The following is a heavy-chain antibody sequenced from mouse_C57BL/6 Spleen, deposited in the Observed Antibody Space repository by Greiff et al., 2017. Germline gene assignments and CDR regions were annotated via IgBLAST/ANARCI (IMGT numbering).Heavy chain of an antibody. CDR2: IRNKANGYTT. CDR1: GFTFTDYY. V-gene: IGHV7-3*03. D-gene: IGHD4-1*01. Sequence: EVKLMESGGGLVQPGGSLSLSCAASGFTFTDYYMSWVRQPPGKALEWLGFIRNKANGYTTEYSASVQGRFTNSRDKSQSVLYLQRNALRAEDSATYCCTKGPNFFMDYWGQGTSVTVSS. J-gene: IGHJ4*01. CDR3: TKGPNFFMDY.